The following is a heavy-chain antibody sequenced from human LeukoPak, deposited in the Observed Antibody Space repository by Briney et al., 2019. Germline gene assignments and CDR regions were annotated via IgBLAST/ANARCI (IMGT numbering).Heavy chain of an antibody. D-gene: IGHD6-6*01. CDR3: ARLRQLALFDY. J-gene: IGHJ4*02. Sequence: SETLSLTCTVSGGSISSYYWSRIRQPPGKGLEWIGYIYYSGSTNYNPSLKSRVTISVDTSKNQFSLKLSSVTAADTAVYYCARLRQLALFDYWGQGTLVTVSS. CDR1: GGSISSYY. V-gene: IGHV4-59*01. CDR2: IYYSGST.